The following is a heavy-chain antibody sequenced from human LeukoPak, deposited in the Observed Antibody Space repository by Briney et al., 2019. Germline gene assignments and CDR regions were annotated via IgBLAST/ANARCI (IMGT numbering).Heavy chain of an antibody. CDR1: GFNFSDYY. J-gene: IGHJ6*02. Sequence: GGSLRLSCVAYGFNFSDYYMNWIRQSPGKGLEWISYMSSRSGIIYYADSVKGRFTISRENARNPLYLQMNSLRVDDTAVYYCAGGLLEAQGWLQWLGTVYSMDVWGQGTPVTVSS. D-gene: IGHD5-24*01. CDR3: AGGLLEAQGWLQWLGTVYSMDV. V-gene: IGHV3-11*01. CDR2: MSSRSGII.